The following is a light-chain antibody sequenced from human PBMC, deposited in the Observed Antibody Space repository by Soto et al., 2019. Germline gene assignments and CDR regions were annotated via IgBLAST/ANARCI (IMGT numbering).Light chain of an antibody. CDR1: QSVTNNY. CDR2: GAS. CDR3: QQSSFSPLT. Sequence: EIVLTQSLGTLSLSPGERATLSCRASQSVTNNYLAWFQQKPGQAPRLLIYGASNRATGVPDRFGGTGSGTDFTLTISRLEPEDFAVYYCQQSSFSPLTFGGGTKVEIK. V-gene: IGKV3-20*01. J-gene: IGKJ4*01.